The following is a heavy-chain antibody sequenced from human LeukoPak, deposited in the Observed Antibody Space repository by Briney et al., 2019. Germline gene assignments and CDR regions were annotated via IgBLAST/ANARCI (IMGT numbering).Heavy chain of an antibody. Sequence: GGSLRLSCTASGFTFGDYALTWVRQAPGKGLEWVSVIYSGGSTYYADSVKGRFTISRDNSKNTLYLRMNSLRAEDTAVYYCARQPVDTAMGDFDYWGQGTLVTVSS. CDR2: IYSGGST. CDR3: ARQPVDTAMGDFDY. CDR1: GFTFGDYA. V-gene: IGHV3-66*04. D-gene: IGHD5-18*01. J-gene: IGHJ4*02.